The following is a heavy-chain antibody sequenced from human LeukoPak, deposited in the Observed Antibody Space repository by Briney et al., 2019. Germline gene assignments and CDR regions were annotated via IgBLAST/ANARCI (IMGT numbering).Heavy chain of an antibody. J-gene: IGHJ4*02. CDR2: ISAYNGNT. D-gene: IGHD1-26*01. CDR3: ARAGYSRFVDDLDY. Sequence: GASVKVSCKASGYIFTNYGINWVRQAPGQGLEWMGWISAYNGNTEYTQKLQDRVTMTTDTSTSTAYMELKTLRSDDTAVYFCARAGYSRFVDDLDYWGQGTLVTVSS. V-gene: IGHV1-18*01. CDR1: GYIFTNYG.